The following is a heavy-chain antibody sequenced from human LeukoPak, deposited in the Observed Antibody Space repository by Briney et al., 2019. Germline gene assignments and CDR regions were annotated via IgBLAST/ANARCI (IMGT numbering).Heavy chain of an antibody. D-gene: IGHD6-13*01. V-gene: IGHV1-69*05. CDR1: GYTFTSYD. Sequence: SVKVSCKASGYTFTSYDINWVRQATGQGLEWMGGIIPIFGTANYAQKFQGRVTITTDESTSTAYMELSSLRSEDTAVYYCASSSSWDEDYFDYWGQGTLVTVSS. J-gene: IGHJ4*02. CDR3: ASSSSWDEDYFDY. CDR2: IIPIFGTA.